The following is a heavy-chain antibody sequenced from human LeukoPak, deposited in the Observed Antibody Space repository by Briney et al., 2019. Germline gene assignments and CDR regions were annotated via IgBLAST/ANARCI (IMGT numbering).Heavy chain of an antibody. J-gene: IGHJ4*02. Sequence: GGSLRLSCAASGFSFSNYWMHWVRQAPGKGLVWVSRINSDGSSTTYADSVKGRFTISRDNAKNTLYLQMNSLRAEDTGVYYCARRVAVADNYFDYWGQGTLVTVSS. CDR2: INSDGSST. D-gene: IGHD6-19*01. V-gene: IGHV3-74*01. CDR3: ARRVAVADNYFDY. CDR1: GFSFSNYW.